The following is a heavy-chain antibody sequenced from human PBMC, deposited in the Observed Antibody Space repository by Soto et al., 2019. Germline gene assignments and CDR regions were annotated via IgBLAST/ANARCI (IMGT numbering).Heavy chain of an antibody. J-gene: IGHJ4*02. V-gene: IGHV3-23*01. CDR2: LSGSGTST. D-gene: IGHD6-19*01. Sequence: EVQLLESGGGLVQPGGSLRLSCAASGFTFVNYAMNWVRQAPGKGLEWVATLSGSGTSTYYADSVKGRFTISRDNSRNTLYLQMNSLRAEDTAVYYCAKGTSNGGWFNPFDHWGQGTLVTVSS. CDR3: AKGTSNGGWFNPFDH. CDR1: GFTFVNYA.